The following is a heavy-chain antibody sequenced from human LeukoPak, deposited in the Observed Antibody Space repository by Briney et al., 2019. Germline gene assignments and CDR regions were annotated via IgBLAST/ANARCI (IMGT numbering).Heavy chain of an antibody. Sequence: GESLKISLKGSGYSFTSYSIGWVRQMPGKGVGWIVIFYPGESDSRYSRSCQGQVTISADKSISTAYLEWSRLEAPGTDREFWWRSALPMTTVYAFDIWGQGTMVPVSS. J-gene: IGHJ3*02. V-gene: IGHV5-51*01. CDR2: FYPGESDS. D-gene: IGHD4-17*01. CDR1: GYSFTSYS. CDR3: WRSALPMTTVYAFDI.